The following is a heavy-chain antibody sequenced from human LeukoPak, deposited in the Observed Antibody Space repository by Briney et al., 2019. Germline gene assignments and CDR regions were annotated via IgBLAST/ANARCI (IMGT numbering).Heavy chain of an antibody. CDR3: ARWDDSAWGFGN. CDR2: ISHSGTT. CDR1: GFTFSSYG. J-gene: IGHJ4*02. D-gene: IGHD6-19*01. V-gene: IGHV4-59*08. Sequence: AGGSLRLSCAASGFTFSSYGMHWIRQSPGKGLEWVGYISHSGTTSYNSSLKSRVTISVDTSKNQLSLKLTSVTAADTAVYYCARWDDSAWGFGNWGPGTLVTVSS.